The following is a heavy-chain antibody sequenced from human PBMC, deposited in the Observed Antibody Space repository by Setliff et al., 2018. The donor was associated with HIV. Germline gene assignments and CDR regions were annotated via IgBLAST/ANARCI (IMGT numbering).Heavy chain of an antibody. CDR1: GITVSGIY. CDR3: ARYRYYYDSSGYGRWFDP. D-gene: IGHD3-22*01. V-gene: IGHV4-34*01. CDR2: IHPSGST. Sequence: GSLRLSCVASGITVSGIYMTWVRQAPGKGLEWIGEIHPSGSTNYNPSLESRVTISVDTSENQFSLRLNSVTAADTAVYYCARYRYYYDSSGYGRWFDPWGQGTLVTVSS. J-gene: IGHJ5*02.